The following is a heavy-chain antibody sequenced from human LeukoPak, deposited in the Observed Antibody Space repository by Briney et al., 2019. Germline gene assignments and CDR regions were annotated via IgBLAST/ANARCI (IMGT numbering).Heavy chain of an antibody. V-gene: IGHV4-59*08. J-gene: IGHJ3*02. CDR1: GGSITTYY. CDR3: ARGLSYAFDI. Sequence: PSETLSLTCTVSGGSITTYYLNWVRQPPGKGLEWIGYVQYGGTTNYNSSLKSRVTISVDTSKNQFSLRLTSVTAADTAVYYCARGLSYAFDIWGQGTMVTVSS. CDR2: VQYGGTT. D-gene: IGHD2/OR15-2a*01.